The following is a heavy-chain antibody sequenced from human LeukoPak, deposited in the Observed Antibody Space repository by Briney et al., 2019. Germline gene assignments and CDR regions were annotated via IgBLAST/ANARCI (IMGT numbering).Heavy chain of an antibody. V-gene: IGHV1-46*01. CDR1: GYTLSSSY. CDR3: ASAGQRIEIDY. J-gene: IGHJ4*02. Sequence: ASVKVSCKASGYTLSSSYMHWVRQAPGQGLEWMGVVNPSDNSRTYAQKFQGRVTMTEDTSTDTAYMELSSLRSEDTAVYYCASAGQRIEIDYWGQGTLVTVSS. D-gene: IGHD6-13*01. CDR2: VNPSDNSR.